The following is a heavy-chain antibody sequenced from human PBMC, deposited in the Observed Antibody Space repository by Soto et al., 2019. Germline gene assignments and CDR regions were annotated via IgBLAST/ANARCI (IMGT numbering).Heavy chain of an antibody. J-gene: IGHJ4*02. CDR3: VRGKVSFDF. CDR2: IYQSGNT. CDR1: NYSISSDYH. Sequence: SETLSLTCIVSNYSISSDYHWGWIQPPPGKGLWGIGTIYQSGNTYQNPSLKSRVILSIDTSKNQFSLNRRNLTAADTAVYYCVRGKVSFDFWGKGILVTVSS. V-gene: IGHV4-38-2*02.